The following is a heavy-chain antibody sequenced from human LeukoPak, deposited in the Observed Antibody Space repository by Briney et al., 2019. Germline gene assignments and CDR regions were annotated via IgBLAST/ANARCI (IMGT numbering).Heavy chain of an antibody. V-gene: IGHV3-23*01. CDR2: ISGSGGST. J-gene: IGHJ4*02. D-gene: IGHD6-13*01. Sequence: GGSLRLSCAASGFTFSSYAMSWVRQAPGKGLEWISNISGSGGSTYHADSVQGRFTISRDNSKNMLYLQMNSLRAEDTAVYYCAKDFPSSPIDYWGQGTLVTVSS. CDR3: AKDFPSSPIDY. CDR1: GFTFSSYA.